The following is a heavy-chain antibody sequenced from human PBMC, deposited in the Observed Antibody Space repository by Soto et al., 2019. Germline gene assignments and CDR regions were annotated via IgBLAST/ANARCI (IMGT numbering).Heavy chain of an antibody. CDR3: ARDILTGTYYFDY. D-gene: IGHD7-27*01. CDR1: GFTFSDYY. Sequence: GGSLRLSCAASGFTFSDYYMSWIRQAPGKGLEWVSYISSSSSYTNYADSVKGRFTISRDNAKNSLYLQMNSLRAEDTAVYYCARDILTGTYYFDYWGQGTQVTVSS. J-gene: IGHJ4*02. CDR2: ISSSSSYT. V-gene: IGHV3-11*05.